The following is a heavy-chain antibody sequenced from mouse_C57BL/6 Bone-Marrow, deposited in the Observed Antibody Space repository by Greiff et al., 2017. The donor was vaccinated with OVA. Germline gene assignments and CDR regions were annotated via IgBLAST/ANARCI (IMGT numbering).Heavy chain of an antibody. CDR3: ARGGYSPRYFDV. J-gene: IGHJ1*03. V-gene: IGHV5-16*01. CDR2: ITYDGSST. Sequence: EVQLQQSEGGLVQPGSSMKLSCTASGFTFSDYYMAWVRQVPEKGLEWVANITYDGSSTYYLASLKSRFIISRDNEKNILDLQMSSLKSEDTATYYCARGGYSPRYFDVWGTGTTVTVSS. D-gene: IGHD2-12*01. CDR1: GFTFSDYY.